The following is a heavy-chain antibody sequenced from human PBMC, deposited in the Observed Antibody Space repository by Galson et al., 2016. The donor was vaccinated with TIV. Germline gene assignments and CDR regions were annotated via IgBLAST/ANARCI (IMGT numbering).Heavy chain of an antibody. Sequence: SVKVSCKASGYTFINYYMHWVRQAPGRGLEWVGVIDPNSGGTTYAQKFQGRVTMTRDTSTSTVYMELSSLRSGDTAVFYCAVWSNIYYFALWGQGTLITVSS. CDR3: AVWSNIYYFAL. J-gene: IGHJ4*02. D-gene: IGHD2-21*01. CDR2: IDPNSGGT. CDR1: GYTFINYY. V-gene: IGHV1-46*01.